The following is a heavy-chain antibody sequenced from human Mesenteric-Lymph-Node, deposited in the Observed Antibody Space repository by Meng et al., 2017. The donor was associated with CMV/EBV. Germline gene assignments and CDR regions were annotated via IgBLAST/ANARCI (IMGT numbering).Heavy chain of an antibody. CDR3: AREARRAYQLLSGYYYYGMDV. CDR1: SSYW. CDR2: IKEDGSEK. V-gene: IGHV3-7*01. Sequence: SSYWMTWVRQAPGKGLEWVANIKEDGSEKYYVDSVKGRFTISRDNAKNSLYLQMNSLRVEDTAVYYCAREARRAYQLLSGYYYYGMDVWGQGTTVTVSS. D-gene: IGHD2-2*01. J-gene: IGHJ6*02.